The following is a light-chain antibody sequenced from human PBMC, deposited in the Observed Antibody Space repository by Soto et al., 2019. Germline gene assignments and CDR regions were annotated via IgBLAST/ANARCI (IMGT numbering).Light chain of an antibody. Sequence: DIQMTQSPSTLSASVGDRVTITCRASQSISSWLAWYQQKPVKDPKLLIYAASSLESGVPSRFSGSGSGTEFTLTISSLQPDDFATYYCQQYNSYSPPTFGGGTKVESK. CDR2: AAS. CDR3: QQYNSYSPPT. CDR1: QSISSW. V-gene: IGKV1-5*01. J-gene: IGKJ4*01.